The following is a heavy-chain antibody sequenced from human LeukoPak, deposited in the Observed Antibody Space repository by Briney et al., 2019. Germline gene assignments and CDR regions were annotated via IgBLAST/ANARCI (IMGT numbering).Heavy chain of an antibody. CDR1: GFTFSSYG. CDR2: ISYDGSNK. Sequence: GGSLRLSCAASGFTFSSYGMHWVRQAPGKGLEWVAVISYDGSNKYYADSVKGRFTISRDNSKNTLYLQMNSLRAEDTAVYYCAELSLGGANDAFDIWGQGTMVTVSS. D-gene: IGHD3-16*01. J-gene: IGHJ3*02. CDR3: AELSLGGANDAFDI. V-gene: IGHV3-30*18.